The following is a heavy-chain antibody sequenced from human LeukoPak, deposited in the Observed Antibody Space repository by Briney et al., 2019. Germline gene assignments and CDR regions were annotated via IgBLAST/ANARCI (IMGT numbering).Heavy chain of an antibody. CDR3: ARANMITFGGAIVLDAFDI. CDR1: GYTFTSYG. CDR2: ISAYNGNT. D-gene: IGHD3-16*02. Sequence: GASVKVSCKASGYTFTSYGISWVRQAPGQGLEWMGWISAYNGNTNYAQKLQGRVTMTTDTSTSTAYMELRSLRSDDTAVYYCARANMITFGGAIVLDAFDIWGQGTMVTVSS. V-gene: IGHV1-18*01. J-gene: IGHJ3*02.